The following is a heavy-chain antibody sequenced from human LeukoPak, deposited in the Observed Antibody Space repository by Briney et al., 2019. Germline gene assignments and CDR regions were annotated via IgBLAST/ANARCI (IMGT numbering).Heavy chain of an antibody. CDR3: ATTGCSGGSCYSRYYYMDV. J-gene: IGHJ6*03. V-gene: IGHV1-2*02. CDR2: INPNSGGT. D-gene: IGHD2-15*01. Sequence: GASVKVSCKASGYTFTGYYMHWVRQAPGQGLEWMGWINPNSGGTNYAQKFQGRVTMTRDTSISTAYMELSRLRSDDTAVYYCATTGCSGGSCYSRYYYMDVWGKGTTVTVSS. CDR1: GYTFTGYY.